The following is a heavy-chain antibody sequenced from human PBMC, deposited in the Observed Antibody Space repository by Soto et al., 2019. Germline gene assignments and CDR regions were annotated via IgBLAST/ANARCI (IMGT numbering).Heavy chain of an antibody. CDR2: IIPIFGTA. CDR1: GGTFSSYA. D-gene: IGHD3-22*01. Sequence: SVKVSCKASGGTFSSYAISWVRQAPGQGLEWMGGIIPIFGTANYAQKFQGRVTITADESTSTAYMELSSLRSEDTAVYYCARSRITMIVVVNDAFDIWGQGTMVTVSS. J-gene: IGHJ3*02. V-gene: IGHV1-69*13. CDR3: ARSRITMIVVVNDAFDI.